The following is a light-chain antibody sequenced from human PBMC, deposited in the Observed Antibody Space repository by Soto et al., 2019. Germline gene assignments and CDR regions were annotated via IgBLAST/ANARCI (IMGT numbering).Light chain of an antibody. Sequence: QSALTQPASVSGSPGQSITISCTGTGSDVGGYNYVSWYQQHPGKAPKVMIYDVNNRPSGVSNRFSGSKSGNTASLTISGLQAEDEAEYYCSSYTSASTPLVFGGWTKLTFL. CDR1: GSDVGGYNY. J-gene: IGLJ2*01. V-gene: IGLV2-14*01. CDR2: DVN. CDR3: SSYTSASTPLV.